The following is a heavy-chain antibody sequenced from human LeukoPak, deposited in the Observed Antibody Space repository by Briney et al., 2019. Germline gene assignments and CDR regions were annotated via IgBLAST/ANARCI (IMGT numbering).Heavy chain of an antibody. Sequence: GGSLRLSCAASGFTFSKAWMNWVRQAPGKGLEWVGRIKSKTDGGTIDHAAPVKGRFTISRDDLKNMMYLQMNSLKTEDTAVYYCSTDYYGSGRPGFGCWGQGSLVTVSS. CDR3: STDYYGSGRPGFGC. J-gene: IGHJ4*02. D-gene: IGHD3-10*01. V-gene: IGHV3-15*07. CDR2: IKSKTDGGTI. CDR1: GFTFSKAW.